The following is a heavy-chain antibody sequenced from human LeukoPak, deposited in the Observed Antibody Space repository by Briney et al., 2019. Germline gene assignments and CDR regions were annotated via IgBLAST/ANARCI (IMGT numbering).Heavy chain of an antibody. CDR1: VGTFSSYA. Sequence: SVKVSCKASVGTFSSYAISWVRQAPGQGLEWMGGIIPIFGTANYAQKFQGRVTITTDESTSTAYMELSSLRSEDTAVYYCARGPPYYYDSSGYYYFDYWGQGTLVTVSP. V-gene: IGHV1-69*05. CDR2: IIPIFGTA. CDR3: ARGPPYYYDSSGYYYFDY. D-gene: IGHD3-22*01. J-gene: IGHJ4*02.